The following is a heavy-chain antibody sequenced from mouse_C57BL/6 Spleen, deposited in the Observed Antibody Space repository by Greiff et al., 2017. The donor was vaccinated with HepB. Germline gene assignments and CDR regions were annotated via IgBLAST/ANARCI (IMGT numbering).Heavy chain of an antibody. D-gene: IGHD1-1*01. CDR3: ARDYEGFDY. Sequence: VMLVESGAELVRPGASVKLSCKASGYTFTDYYINWVKQRPGQGLEWIARIYPGSGNTYYNEKFKGKATLTAEKSSSTAYMQLSSLTSEDAAVYFCARDYEGFDYWGQGTTLTVSS. J-gene: IGHJ2*01. CDR2: IYPGSGNT. V-gene: IGHV1-76*01. CDR1: GYTFTDYY.